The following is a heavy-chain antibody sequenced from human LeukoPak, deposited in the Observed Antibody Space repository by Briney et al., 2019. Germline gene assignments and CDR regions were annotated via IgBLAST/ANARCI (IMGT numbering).Heavy chain of an antibody. J-gene: IGHJ4*02. CDR3: ARDLGGYSYGSHFDY. V-gene: IGHV3-74*01. Sequence: GGSLRLSCAVSGFTFSGHWMHWVRQVPGEGLVWVSRIDSYGTTMNYADSVKGRFTISRDNAKNTLYLHMNSLRAEDTAVYYCARDLGGYSYGSHFDYWGQGTLVTVSS. D-gene: IGHD5-18*01. CDR2: IDSYGTTM. CDR1: GFTFSGHW.